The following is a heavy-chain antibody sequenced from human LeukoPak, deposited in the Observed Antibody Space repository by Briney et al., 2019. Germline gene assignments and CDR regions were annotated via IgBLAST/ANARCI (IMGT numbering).Heavy chain of an antibody. D-gene: IGHD6-19*01. CDR3: ARDHSSGCPGGY. V-gene: IGHV1-18*04. Sequence: ASVKVSCKASGYTFTGYYMRWVRQAPGQGLEWMGWINPNSGNTNYAQKLQGRVTMTTDTSTSTAYMELRSLRSDDTAVYYCARDHSSGCPGGYWGQGTLVTVSS. J-gene: IGHJ4*02. CDR2: INPNSGNT. CDR1: GYTFTGYY.